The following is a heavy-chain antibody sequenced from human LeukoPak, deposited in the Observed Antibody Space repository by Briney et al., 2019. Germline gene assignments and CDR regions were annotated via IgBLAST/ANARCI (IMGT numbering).Heavy chain of an antibody. CDR3: ARGFCSGSSCYSAIFDH. V-gene: IGHV4-59*01. CDR2: IYYSGST. D-gene: IGHD2-15*01. J-gene: IGHJ4*02. Sequence: SETLCLTCTASGGSISGYYWSWIRQPPGKGLEWIGYIYYSGSTKYNTYLKSRVSISVDTSKNQFSLKLSSVTAADTAVYYCARGFCSGSSCYSAIFDHWGQGTLVTVSS. CDR1: GGSISGYY.